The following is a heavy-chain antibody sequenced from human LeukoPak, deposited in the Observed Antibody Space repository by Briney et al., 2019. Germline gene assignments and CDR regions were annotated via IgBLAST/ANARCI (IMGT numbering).Heavy chain of an antibody. CDR2: ISGSGGST. Sequence: GGSLRLSCAASGFTFSSYAMSWVRQAPGKGLEWVSGISGSGGSTYYADSVKGRFTISRDESKSTLYLQMNSLRAEDTAVYYCAKCSGGYSGYDDYWGQGTLVAVSS. J-gene: IGHJ4*02. CDR3: AKCSGGYSGYDDY. D-gene: IGHD5-12*01. V-gene: IGHV3-23*01. CDR1: GFTFSSYA.